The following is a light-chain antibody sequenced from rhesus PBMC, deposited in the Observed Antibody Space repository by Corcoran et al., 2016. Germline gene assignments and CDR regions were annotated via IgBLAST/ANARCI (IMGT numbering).Light chain of an antibody. CDR2: GAS. CDR3: LQSSNWPRT. Sequence: EIVMTQSPATLALSPGERATLSCRASQSVSSYLAWYQQKPGQAPRLLLYGASSRAPGIPARFSGSGAGTEVTLTINSLEPEDVGVYFCLQSSNWPRTFGQGTKVEIK. J-gene: IGKJ1*01. CDR1: QSVSSY. V-gene: IGKV3-24*04.